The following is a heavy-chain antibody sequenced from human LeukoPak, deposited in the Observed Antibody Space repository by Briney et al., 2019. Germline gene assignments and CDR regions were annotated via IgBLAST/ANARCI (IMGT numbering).Heavy chain of an antibody. CDR2: ISADNGNT. Sequence: ASVKVSCKASGYSFTNYGISWVRQAPGQGLEWVAWISADNGNTSYAQKVQGRVTMTTDTSTSTVYMELRSLRYDDTAVYYCARDCTSTTCYVRAFDHWGQGTLVTVSS. CDR3: ARDCTSTTCYVRAFDH. D-gene: IGHD2-2*01. CDR1: GYSFTNYG. V-gene: IGHV1-18*01. J-gene: IGHJ4*02.